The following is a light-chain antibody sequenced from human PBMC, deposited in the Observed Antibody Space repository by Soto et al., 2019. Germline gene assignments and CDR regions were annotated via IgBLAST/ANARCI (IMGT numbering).Light chain of an antibody. Sequence: DIHMTQSPSSVSASLGDRVTISCRASQDISGYLAWYQQKPGKAPKLLIYASSTLRSGIPSRFSGSGSGTDFTLTISSLQPDDFATYYCQQADSFPLTFGGGTKVDIK. CDR3: QQADSFPLT. J-gene: IGKJ4*01. V-gene: IGKV1D-12*01. CDR1: QDISGY. CDR2: ASS.